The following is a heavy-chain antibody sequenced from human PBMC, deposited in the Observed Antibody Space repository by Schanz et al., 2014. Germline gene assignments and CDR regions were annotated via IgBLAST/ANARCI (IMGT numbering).Heavy chain of an antibody. Sequence: QVQLVQSGAEVKKPGSSVKVSCKLSGGTFSSYTISWMRQAPGQGLEWMGKIIPVLNIATYAQRFQGRVSITADTSTSTAYMDLRSLTSEDTAVHYCARGRGFYDYWGQGTLXTVSS. D-gene: IGHD3-10*01. J-gene: IGHJ4*02. CDR3: ARGRGFYDY. V-gene: IGHV1-69*02. CDR2: IIPVLNIA. CDR1: GGTFSSYT.